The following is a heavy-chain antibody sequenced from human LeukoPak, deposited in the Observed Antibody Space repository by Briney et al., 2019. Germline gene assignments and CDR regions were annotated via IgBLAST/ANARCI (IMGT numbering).Heavy chain of an antibody. J-gene: IGHJ6*03. Sequence: ASAKVSCKASGYSFTGYYIHWVRQAPGQGLEWMGWINPKNGGTNSAQKFQGRVTMTRDTSITTAYMEVSRLRSDDTAVYYCASQIAAAGTKDYYYYYINVWGKGTTVIVSS. V-gene: IGHV1-2*02. CDR2: INPKNGGT. CDR3: ASQIAAAGTKDYYYYYINV. D-gene: IGHD6-13*01. CDR1: GYSFTGYY.